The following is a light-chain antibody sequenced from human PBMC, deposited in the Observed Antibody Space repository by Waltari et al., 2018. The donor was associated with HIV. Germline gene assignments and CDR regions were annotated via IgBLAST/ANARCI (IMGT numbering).Light chain of an antibody. CDR2: GAS. Sequence: EIVLTQSPATLSLSPGERATLSCRASQRVSSYLAWYQQNTGQAPRPLIYGASSRATGIPARFSGSGSGTDFTLTISSLEPGDCGVYYCHQRSNWPITFGQGTRLEIK. CDR1: QRVSSY. J-gene: IGKJ5*01. CDR3: HQRSNWPIT. V-gene: IGKV3-11*01.